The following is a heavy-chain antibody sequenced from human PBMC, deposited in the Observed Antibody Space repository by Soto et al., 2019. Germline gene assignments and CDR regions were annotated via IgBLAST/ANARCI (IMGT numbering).Heavy chain of an antibody. V-gene: IGHV3-30-3*01. CDR1: GFTFSIYA. D-gene: IGHD3-22*01. J-gene: IGHJ4*02. CDR3: ARGPDNYFDY. Sequence: GGSLRLSCAASGFTFSIYAMHWVRQAPGKGLEWVAVISYDGSNKYYADSVKGRFTISRDNSKNTLYLQMNSLRAEDTAVYYCARGPDNYFDYWGQGTLVTVSX. CDR2: ISYDGSNK.